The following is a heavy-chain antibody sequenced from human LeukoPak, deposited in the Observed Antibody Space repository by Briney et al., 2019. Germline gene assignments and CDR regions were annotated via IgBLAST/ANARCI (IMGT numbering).Heavy chain of an antibody. J-gene: IGHJ2*01. CDR3: ARGWGELLWFGEYGWYFDL. CDR2: IIPIFTTA. D-gene: IGHD3-10*01. Sequence: SVKVSCNASGGTFNSYAISWVRQAPGQGLEWMGGIIPIFTTANYAQKFQERVTITADKSTNTAYMELRSLRSEDTAVYYCARGWGELLWFGEYGWYFDLWGRGTVVSVSS. V-gene: IGHV1-69*06. CDR1: GGTFNSYA.